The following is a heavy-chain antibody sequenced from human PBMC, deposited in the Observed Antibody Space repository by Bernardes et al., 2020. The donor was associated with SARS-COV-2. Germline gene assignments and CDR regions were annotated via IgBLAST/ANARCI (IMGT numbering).Heavy chain of an antibody. CDR3: ARAIDYGFRGELDI. D-gene: IGHD3-10*01. CDR2: ISYSRNT. CDR1: GGSVSSSTYY. J-gene: IGHJ4*02. V-gene: IGHV4-61*01. Sequence: SEPLSLTCTVSGGSVSSSTYYWSWLRQPPVKGLKWIGYISYSRNTNYNPSLNSRVTISVYTSKNQFTLKLTSVTAADTAVYDCARAIDYGFRGELDIWGQGTLVTVSS.